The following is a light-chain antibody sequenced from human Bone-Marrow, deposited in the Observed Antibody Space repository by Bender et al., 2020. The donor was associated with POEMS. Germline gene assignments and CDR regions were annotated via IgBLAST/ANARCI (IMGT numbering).Light chain of an antibody. CDR1: SSDVGGYNY. CDR2: EVT. Sequence: QSALTQPRSVSGSPGQSVTISCTGTSSDVGGYNYVSWYQHHPGKAPKVLIYEVTERPSGAPGRFSGSKSGNTASLTVSGLQPEDEADHYCSSYGGNSNWIFGGGTKLTVL. CDR3: SSYGGNSNWI. J-gene: IGLJ3*02. V-gene: IGLV2-11*01.